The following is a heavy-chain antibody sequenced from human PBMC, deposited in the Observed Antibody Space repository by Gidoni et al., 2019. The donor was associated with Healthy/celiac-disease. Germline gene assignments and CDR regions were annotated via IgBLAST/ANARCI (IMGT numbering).Heavy chain of an antibody. V-gene: IGHV1-46*03. CDR2: INPSGGST. Sequence: GLEWMGIINPSGGSTSYAQKFQGRVTMTRDTSTSTVYMELGSLRSEDTAVYYCASQGYCSSTSCYSAPGEDDAFDIWGQGTMVTVSS. D-gene: IGHD2-2*01. CDR3: ASQGYCSSTSCYSAPGEDDAFDI. J-gene: IGHJ3*02.